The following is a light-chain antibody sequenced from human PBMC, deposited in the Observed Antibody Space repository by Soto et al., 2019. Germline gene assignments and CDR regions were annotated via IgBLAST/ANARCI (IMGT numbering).Light chain of an antibody. CDR3: QSYDSCLSGLEV. J-gene: IGLJ2*01. CDR2: GNS. CDR1: SSNIGAGYD. V-gene: IGLV1-40*01. Sequence: QSVLTQPPSVSGAPGQRVTISCTGSSSNIGAGYDVHWYQQLPGTAPKLLIYGNSNRPSGVPDRFSGSKSGTSASLAITGLHAQDEDDYYCQSYDSCLSGLEVFGGGTKLTVL.